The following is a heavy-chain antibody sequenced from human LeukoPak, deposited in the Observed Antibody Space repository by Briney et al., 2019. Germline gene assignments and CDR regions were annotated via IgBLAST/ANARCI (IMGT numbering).Heavy chain of an antibody. CDR2: ITDSGGSA. J-gene: IGHJ4*02. V-gene: IGHV3-23*01. CDR1: GFTFSNYA. D-gene: IGHD3-9*01. CDR3: AARHDTLAGFYRSPYGY. Sequence: GSLRLSCAASGFTFSNYAMSWVRQAPGKGLEWVSGITDSGGSAYYSDSVKGRFTISRDNSKNTLYLQMSSLGAVDTAVYFCAARHDTLAGFYRSPYGYWGQGTLVTVSS.